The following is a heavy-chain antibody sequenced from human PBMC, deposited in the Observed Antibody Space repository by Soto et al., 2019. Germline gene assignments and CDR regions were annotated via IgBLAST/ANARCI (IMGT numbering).Heavy chain of an antibody. CDR1: GYSISSGYC. CDR3: ASGGYDILTGYYIAFEY. J-gene: IGHJ4*02. CDR2: IYHSGST. V-gene: IGHV4-38-2*01. Sequence: ELLALTCALSGYSISSGYCWGWIRQPPVKGLEWIGSIYHSGSTYYNPSLKSRVTISVDTSKNQFSLKLSSVTAADTAVYYCASGGYDILTGYYIAFEYWGRGTVVTVSS. D-gene: IGHD3-9*01.